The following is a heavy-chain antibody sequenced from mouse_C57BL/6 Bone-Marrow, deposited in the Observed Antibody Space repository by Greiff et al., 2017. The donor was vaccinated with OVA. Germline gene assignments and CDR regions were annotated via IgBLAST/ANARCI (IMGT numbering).Heavy chain of an antibody. D-gene: IGHD2-3*01. CDR2: INPSSGYT. J-gene: IGHJ3*01. CDR3: ARGGWLLPFAY. CDR1: GYTFTSYW. Sequence: VQLQQSGAELAPPGASVKLSCKASGYTFTSYWMHWVKQRPGQGLEWIGYINPSSGYTKYNQKLKDTATLTADKSSSTAYMQLSSLTYEDSAVYYGARGGWLLPFAYWGRGTLVTVSA. V-gene: IGHV1-7*01.